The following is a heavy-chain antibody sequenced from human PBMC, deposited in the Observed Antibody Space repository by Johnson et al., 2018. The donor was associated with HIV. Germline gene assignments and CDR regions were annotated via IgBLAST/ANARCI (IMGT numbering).Heavy chain of an antibody. CDR1: GFTFSSYA. V-gene: IGHV3-30-3*01. CDR2: ISYDGSNK. J-gene: IGHJ3*02. Sequence: QVQLVESGGGVVQPGRSLRLSCAASGFTFSSYAMHWVRPAPGKGLEWGAVISYDGSNKYYADSVKGRFTISRDNSKNTLYLQMNSLRAEDTAVYYCAREGAAAGPTDAFDIWGQGTMVTVSS. D-gene: IGHD6-13*01. CDR3: AREGAAAGPTDAFDI.